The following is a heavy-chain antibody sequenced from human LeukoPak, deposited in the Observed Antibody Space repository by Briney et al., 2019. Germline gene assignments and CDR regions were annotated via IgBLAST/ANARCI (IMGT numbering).Heavy chain of an antibody. J-gene: IGHJ4*02. D-gene: IGHD6-13*01. CDR1: GGSISTYY. V-gene: IGHV4-59*01. Sequence: SETLSLTCTVSGGSISTYYWSWIRQSPGKGLEWIGHIYYSGSIKYNPSLKSRVTISLDTSKNQFSLKLTSVIAADTAVYYRAKDGIAAAGGYWGQGTLVTVSS. CDR2: IYYSGSI. CDR3: AKDGIAAAGGY.